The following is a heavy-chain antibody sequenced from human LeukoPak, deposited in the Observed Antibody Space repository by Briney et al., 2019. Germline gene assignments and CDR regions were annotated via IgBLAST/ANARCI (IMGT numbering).Heavy chain of an antibody. J-gene: IGHJ6*02. D-gene: IGHD4-17*01. Sequence: GGSLRLSCAASGFTFSSYAMHWVRQAPGKGLEWVAVISYDGSNKYYADSVKGRFTISRDNSKDTLYLQMNSLRAEDTAVYYCARRMTTVTYLYYYYGMDVWGQGTTVTVSS. V-gene: IGHV3-30-3*01. CDR1: GFTFSSYA. CDR2: ISYDGSNK. CDR3: ARRMTTVTYLYYYYGMDV.